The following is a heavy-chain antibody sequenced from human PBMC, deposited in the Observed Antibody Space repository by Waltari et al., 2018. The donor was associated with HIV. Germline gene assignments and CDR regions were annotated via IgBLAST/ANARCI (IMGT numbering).Heavy chain of an antibody. Sequence: QVQLQESGPGLVRPSETLSLTCSVPGDPMTGYHWIWFRHPPGKELESIGYIYYSGTPTNNTPLRGRVDISVDTSRSNFSLKLQSVTAAGTAVCFCARLRGDRTAVIDDWGQGTLVTVSS. CDR3: ARLRGDRTAVIDD. CDR2: IYYSGTP. CDR1: GDPMTGYH. J-gene: IGHJ4*02. D-gene: IGHD2-21*02. V-gene: IGHV4-59*08.